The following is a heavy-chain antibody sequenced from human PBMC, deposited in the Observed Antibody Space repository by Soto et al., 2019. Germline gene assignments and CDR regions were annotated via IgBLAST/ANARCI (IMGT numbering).Heavy chain of an antibody. CDR2: IYYSGST. J-gene: IGHJ5*02. CDR3: ARLRPYDFSRFDP. D-gene: IGHD3-3*01. CDR1: GGSISSYY. Sequence: SETLSLTCTVSGGSISSYYWSWIRQPPGKGLEWIGYIYYSGSTNYNPSLKSRVTISVDTSKIQFSLELSSVTAADTAVYYCARLRPYDFSRFDPWGQGTLVTVSS. V-gene: IGHV4-59*08.